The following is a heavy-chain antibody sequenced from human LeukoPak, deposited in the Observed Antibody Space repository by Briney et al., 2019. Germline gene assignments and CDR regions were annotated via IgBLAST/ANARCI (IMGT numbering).Heavy chain of an antibody. V-gene: IGHV4-59*11. CDR1: GGPTISHY. CDR2: ISNSGST. CDR3: VRDALEGYYSYYYMDV. J-gene: IGHJ6*03. Sequence: SETLSLTCSVSGGPTISHYWSWIRQPPGKGLERIGYISNSGSTDYNPSLRSRVTISINTSKNQFSLKLTSVTAADSAVYYCVRDALEGYYSYYYMDVWGRGTTVTVSS. D-gene: IGHD1-1*01.